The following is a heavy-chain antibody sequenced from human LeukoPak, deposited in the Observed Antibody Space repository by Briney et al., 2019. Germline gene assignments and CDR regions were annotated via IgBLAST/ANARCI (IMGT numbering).Heavy chain of an antibody. CDR1: GGSVTSGNYY. CDR2: IYTNGGA. Sequence: SQTLSLTCTVSGGSVTSGNYYWNWIRQPAGKGLEWIGRIYTNGGASYNPSLKSRVTISIDAPKNQFSLKLSSVTAADTAVYYCAREPPGYWGQGILVTVSS. J-gene: IGHJ4*02. V-gene: IGHV4-61*02. CDR3: AREPPGY.